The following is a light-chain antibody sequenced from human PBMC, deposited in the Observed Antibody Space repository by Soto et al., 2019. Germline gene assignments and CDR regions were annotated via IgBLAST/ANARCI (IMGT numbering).Light chain of an antibody. V-gene: IGKV3-20*01. CDR3: QQYGSSLPFT. Sequence: EIVLTQSPGTLSLSPGERATLSCRASQSVSSSYLAWYQQKPGQAPRLLIYGASSRATGIPDRFSGSGSGTDFTLTISRLEPEDVAVYYCQQYGSSLPFTFGGGTKVEIK. CDR2: GAS. CDR1: QSVSSSY. J-gene: IGKJ4*01.